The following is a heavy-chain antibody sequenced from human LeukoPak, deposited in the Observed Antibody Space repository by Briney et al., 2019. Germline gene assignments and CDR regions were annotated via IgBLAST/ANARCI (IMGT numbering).Heavy chain of an antibody. V-gene: IGHV5-51*01. Sequence: GESPKISCKGSGYIFTNYWIGWVRQMPGKGLEWMGIIYAGDSDTRYSPSFQGQVTISADKSISTAYLQWSSLKASDTAIYYCAKLEHYYDTSGQIDYWGQGTLVTVSS. CDR2: IYAGDSDT. J-gene: IGHJ4*02. CDR3: AKLEHYYDTSGQIDY. D-gene: IGHD3-22*01. CDR1: GYIFTNYW.